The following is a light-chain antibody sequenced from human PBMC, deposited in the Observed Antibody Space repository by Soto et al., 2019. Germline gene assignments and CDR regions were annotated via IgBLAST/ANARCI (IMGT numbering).Light chain of an antibody. Sequence: QPVLTQPPSVSGAPGQRVTISCTGSTSNIGAGYDVHWYQQFPGTAPKLLIYGNSNRPSGVPDRFSGSKSGTSASLAITGLQAEDEADYYCQSYDSSQSVVFGGGTKLTVL. J-gene: IGLJ2*01. CDR1: TSNIGAGYD. CDR3: QSYDSSQSVV. CDR2: GNS. V-gene: IGLV1-40*01.